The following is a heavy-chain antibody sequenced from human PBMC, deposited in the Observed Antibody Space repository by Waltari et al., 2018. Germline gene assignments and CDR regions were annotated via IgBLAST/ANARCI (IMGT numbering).Heavy chain of an antibody. Sequence: QVQLVQSGAEVKKTGASVKVSCKASGYMFTTYGLTWVRQAPGQGLEWMGWISGYNGNTKYAQQFQGRVTMTIDTSTSTAYMELRSLRADDTAVYYCARGARMYFDNWGQGTLVTVSS. V-gene: IGHV1-18*01. CDR2: ISGYNGNT. J-gene: IGHJ4*02. D-gene: IGHD2-15*01. CDR1: GYMFTTYG. CDR3: ARGARMYFDN.